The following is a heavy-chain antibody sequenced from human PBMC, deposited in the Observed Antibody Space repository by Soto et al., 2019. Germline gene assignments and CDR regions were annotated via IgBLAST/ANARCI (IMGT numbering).Heavy chain of an antibody. V-gene: IGHV4-4*02. D-gene: IGHD3-3*01. CDR2: IYHSGST. CDR1: GGSISSSNW. CDR3: ARLVHYDFWSGYYTGGYFDY. J-gene: IGHJ4*02. Sequence: QVQLQESGPGLVKPSGTLSLTCAVSGGSISSSNWWSWVRQPPGKGLEWIGEIYHSGSTNYNPSLKSRVTISVDKAKDQFSLKLGSVTAADTAVYYCARLVHYDFWSGYYTGGYFDYWGQGTLVTVSS.